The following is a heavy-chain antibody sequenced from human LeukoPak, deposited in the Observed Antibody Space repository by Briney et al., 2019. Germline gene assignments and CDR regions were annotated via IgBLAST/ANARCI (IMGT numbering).Heavy chain of an antibody. Sequence: SVKVSCKASGGTFSSYAISWVRQAPGQGLEWMGGIIPIFGTANYAQKFQGRVTITTDESTSTAYMELSSLRSEDTVVYYCATSHITIFGVVMSHYYMDVWGKGTTVTVSS. CDR3: ATSHITIFGVVMSHYYMDV. D-gene: IGHD3-3*01. CDR1: GGTFSSYA. V-gene: IGHV1-69*05. J-gene: IGHJ6*03. CDR2: IIPIFGTA.